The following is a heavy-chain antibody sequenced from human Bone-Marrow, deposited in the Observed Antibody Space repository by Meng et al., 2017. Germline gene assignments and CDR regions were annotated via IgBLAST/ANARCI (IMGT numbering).Heavy chain of an antibody. V-gene: IGHV3-23*01. J-gene: IGHJ4*02. CDR2: IIDSDGGA. CDR1: GFTFINYG. Sequence: GGSLRLSCAASGFTFINYGMTWVRQAPGKGLERVSIIDSDGGAYYADSVKGRFTISRGNSKNTVYLQMNSLRAEDTAVYYCANGRSADYWGQGTLVTVSS. CDR3: ANGRSADY. D-gene: IGHD1-1*01.